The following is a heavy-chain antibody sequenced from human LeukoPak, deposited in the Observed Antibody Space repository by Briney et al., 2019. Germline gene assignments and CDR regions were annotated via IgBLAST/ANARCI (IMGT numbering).Heavy chain of an antibody. Sequence: RPSETLSLTCTVSGGSISSYYWSWIRQPPGKGLEWIGYIYYSGSTNYNPSLKSRVTISVDTSKNQFSLKLSSVTAADTAVYYCARGRFLEWLPDYWGQGTLVTVSS. J-gene: IGHJ4*02. CDR2: IYYSGST. CDR3: ARGRFLEWLPDY. V-gene: IGHV4-59*01. D-gene: IGHD3-3*01. CDR1: GGSISSYY.